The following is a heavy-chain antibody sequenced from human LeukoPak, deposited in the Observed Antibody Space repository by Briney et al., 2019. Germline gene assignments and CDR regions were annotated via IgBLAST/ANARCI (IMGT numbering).Heavy chain of an antibody. CDR2: INPNSGGT. V-gene: IGHV1-2*02. J-gene: IGHJ5*02. CDR1: GYTFTGYY. CDR3: ARDKGVVVVVPAALVA. Sequence: ASVKVSCKASGYTFTGYYMHWVRQAPGQGLEWMGWINPNSGGTNCAQKFQGRVTMTRDTSISTAYMELSRLRSDDTAVYYCARDKGVVVVVPAALVAWGQGTLVTVSS. D-gene: IGHD2-2*01.